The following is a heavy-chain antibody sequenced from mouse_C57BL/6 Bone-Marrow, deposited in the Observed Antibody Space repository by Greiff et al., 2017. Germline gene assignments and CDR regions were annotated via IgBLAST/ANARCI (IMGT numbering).Heavy chain of an antibody. CDR2: IYPRGGKT. V-gene: IGHV1-81*01. CDR1: GYTFTSYG. Sequence: QVQLQQSGAELARPGASVKLSCKASGYTFTSYGISWVKQRTGQGLEWIGEIYPRGGKTYYNEKFKGKATLTADKSSSTAYMELRSLTSEDSAVYFCARPYSNPGYFDVWGTGTTVTVSS. CDR3: ARPYSNPGYFDV. J-gene: IGHJ1*03. D-gene: IGHD2-5*01.